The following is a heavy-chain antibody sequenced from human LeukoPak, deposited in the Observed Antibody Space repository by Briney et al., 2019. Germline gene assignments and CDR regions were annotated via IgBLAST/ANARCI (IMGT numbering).Heavy chain of an antibody. CDR2: IYYSGST. V-gene: IGHV4-31*03. D-gene: IGHD3-9*01. Sequence: SETLSLTCTVSGGSISSGGYYWSWIRQHPGKGLEWIGYIYYSGSTYYNPSLKSRVTISVDTSKSQFSLKLSSVTAADTAVYYCARAKLRYFDWLLVDAFDIWGQGTMVTVS. CDR1: GGSISSGGYY. CDR3: ARAKLRYFDWLLVDAFDI. J-gene: IGHJ3*02.